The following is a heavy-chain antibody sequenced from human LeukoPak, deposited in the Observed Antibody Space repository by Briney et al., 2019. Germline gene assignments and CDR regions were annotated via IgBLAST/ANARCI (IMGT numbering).Heavy chain of an antibody. CDR2: ISAYNGNT. J-gene: IGHJ4*02. CDR1: GYTFTSYG. CDR3: ARESSYYYDSSGYGPGY. V-gene: IGHV1-18*01. Sequence: ASVKVSCKASGYTFTSYGISWVRQAPGQGLEWMGWISAYNGNTNYAQKFQGRVTMTRDTSISTAYMELSRLRSDDTAVYYCARESSYYYDSSGYGPGYWGQGTLVTVSS. D-gene: IGHD3-22*01.